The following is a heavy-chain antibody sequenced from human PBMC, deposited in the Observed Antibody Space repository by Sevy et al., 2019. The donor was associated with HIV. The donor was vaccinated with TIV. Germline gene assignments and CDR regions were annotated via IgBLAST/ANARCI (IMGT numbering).Heavy chain of an antibody. V-gene: IGHV5-51*01. J-gene: IGHJ5*02. CDR3: ARPVGYAAS. Sequence: GESLKISCRASGYDFANNWIGWVRQMPGEGLEGVGIIYPGDSDTRYTPSFEGRVTISADKSVNTAYLQWSSLKAPDTATYYCARPVGYAASWGQGTLVTVSS. CDR2: IYPGDSDT. CDR1: GYDFANNW. D-gene: IGHD5-12*01.